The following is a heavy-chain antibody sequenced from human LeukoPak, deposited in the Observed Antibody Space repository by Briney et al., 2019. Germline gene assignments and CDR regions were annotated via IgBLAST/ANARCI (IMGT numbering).Heavy chain of an antibody. J-gene: IGHJ4*02. D-gene: IGHD1-26*01. CDR1: GGSISSYY. Sequence: SETLSLTCTVSGGSISSYYWSWIRQPPGKGLEWIGYIYYSGYTNYNPSLKSRVTISVDTSKNQFSLKLSSVTAADTAVYYCARDKGGSYGGYFDYWGQGTLVTVSS. V-gene: IGHV4-59*12. CDR3: ARDKGGSYGGYFDY. CDR2: IYYSGYT.